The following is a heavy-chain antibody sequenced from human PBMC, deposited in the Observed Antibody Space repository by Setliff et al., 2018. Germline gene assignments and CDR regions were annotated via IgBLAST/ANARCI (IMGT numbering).Heavy chain of an antibody. CDR2: IYHSGST. CDR3: AKHRSYFDY. CDR1: GYPISNDYF. V-gene: IGHV4-38-2*02. J-gene: IGHJ4*02. Sequence: SETLSLTCTVSGYPISNDYFWGWIRQPPGKGLEWIGSIYHSGSTSYYPSLKSRVTISVDTSKNQFSLNLSSVTAADTAVYHCAKHRSYFDYWGQGTLVTVST.